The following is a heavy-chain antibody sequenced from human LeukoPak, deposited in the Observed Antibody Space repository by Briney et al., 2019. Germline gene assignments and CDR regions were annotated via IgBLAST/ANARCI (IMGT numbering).Heavy chain of an antibody. D-gene: IGHD6-13*01. J-gene: IGHJ4*02. CDR3: ARGLLGIAAAGEPTYYFDY. CDR1: GGSITSNYY. CDR2: ISYTGST. Sequence: SETKSLTCTVSGGSITSNYYWGWIRQPPGKGLEWIGSISYTGSTYYNSSLNSRVTISVDTSKNQFSLRLSSVTAADTAVYYCARGLLGIAAAGEPTYYFDYWGQGTLVTVSS. V-gene: IGHV4-39*07.